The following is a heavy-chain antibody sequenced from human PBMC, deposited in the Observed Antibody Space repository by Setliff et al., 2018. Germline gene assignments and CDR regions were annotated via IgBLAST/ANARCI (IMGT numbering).Heavy chain of an antibody. CDR3: ARSETCHSTHCSPYDY. V-gene: IGHV3-21*01. CDR2: IDTSSTWI. J-gene: IGHJ4*02. D-gene: IGHD2-2*01. CDR1: GFSFTTYT. Sequence: GGSLRLSCAASGFSFTTYTMNWIRQAPGQGLEWVSSIDTSSTWIYYADSVKGRFTISRDNAENSLYLQMNSMRAEDTAVYYCARSETCHSTHCSPYDYWGQGTLVTVSS.